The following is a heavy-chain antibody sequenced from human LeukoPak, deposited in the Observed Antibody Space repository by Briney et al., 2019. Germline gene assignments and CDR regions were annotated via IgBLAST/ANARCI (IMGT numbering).Heavy chain of an antibody. J-gene: IGHJ4*02. D-gene: IGHD1-26*01. V-gene: IGHV3-30*18. CDR2: TSFDGSNT. Sequence: PGGSQRLSCAASGFAFNTFGMHWVRQAPGKGLEWVATTSFDGSNTYFSDSVRGRFTIPRDNSRNTLFLQMSSLSAEDTAVYYCAKDRIVGATRFLDFWGQGTLVTVSS. CDR3: AKDRIVGATRFLDF. CDR1: GFAFNTFG.